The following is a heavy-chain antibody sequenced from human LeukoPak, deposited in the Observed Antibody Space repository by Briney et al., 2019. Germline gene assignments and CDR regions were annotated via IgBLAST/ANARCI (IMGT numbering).Heavy chain of an antibody. CDR2: IYYSGST. CDR3: ARRYYYDSSGYYQGYYFDY. D-gene: IGHD3-22*01. J-gene: IGHJ4*02. Sequence: PSETLSLTCTVSGGSISSSSYYWGWIRQPPGKGLEWIGSIYYSGSTYYNTSLKSRVTISVDTSKNQFSLKLSSVTAADTAVYYCARRYYYDSSGYYQGYYFDYWGQGTLVTVSS. CDR1: GGSISSSSYY. V-gene: IGHV4-39*01.